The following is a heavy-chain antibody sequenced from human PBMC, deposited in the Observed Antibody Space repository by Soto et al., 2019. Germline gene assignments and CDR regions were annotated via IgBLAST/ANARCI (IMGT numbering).Heavy chain of an antibody. V-gene: IGHV4-30-4*01. J-gene: IGHJ6*01. CDR2: IYYSGNT. D-gene: IGHD2-2*03. CDR1: GDSIGSGDYY. CDR3: ARLNGYCVSTNCHGYYGMDV. Sequence: PSETLSLTCTVSGDSIGSGDYYWSWIRQPPGKGLEWIGCIYYSGNTYYNPSLKRRFSISVDTSKNQFSLQLSSVTVADTAVYYCARLNGYCVSTNCHGYYGMDVWGQGTTVTVSS.